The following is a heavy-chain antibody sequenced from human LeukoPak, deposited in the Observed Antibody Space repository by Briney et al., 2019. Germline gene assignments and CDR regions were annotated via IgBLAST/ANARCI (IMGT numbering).Heavy chain of an antibody. CDR1: GGSISSYY. Sequence: SETLSLTCTDSGGSISSYYWSWIRQPPGKGLEWIGYIYYSGSTNYNPSLKSRVTISVDTSKDQISLKLSSVTAADTAVYYCYASSGFPSDILDYFDYWGQGTLVTVSS. CDR2: IYYSGST. D-gene: IGHD6-19*01. CDR3: YASSGFPSDILDYFDY. J-gene: IGHJ4*02. V-gene: IGHV4-59*08.